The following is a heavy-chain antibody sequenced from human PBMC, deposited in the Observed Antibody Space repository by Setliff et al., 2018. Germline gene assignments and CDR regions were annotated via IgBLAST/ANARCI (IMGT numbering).Heavy chain of an antibody. D-gene: IGHD5-12*01. V-gene: IGHV3-53*05. CDR2: IYSGGST. J-gene: IGHJ4*02. CDR3: AKRSSGNNFDN. Sequence: GGSLRLSCAASGFTVSSNYMSWVRQAPGKGLEWVSVIYSGGSTYYADSVKGRFTISRDNSKNTLYLQMNSLRAEDTAIYYCAKRSSGNNFDNWGPGTLVTVSS. CDR1: GFTVSSNY.